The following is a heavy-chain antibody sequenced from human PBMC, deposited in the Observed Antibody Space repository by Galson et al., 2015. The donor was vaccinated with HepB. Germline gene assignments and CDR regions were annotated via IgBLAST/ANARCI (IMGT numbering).Heavy chain of an antibody. CDR3: TRAVEPTYFFYGMDV. CDR2: INPNSGAT. CDR1: GYSFTDYY. Sequence: SVKVSCKASGYSFTDYYVHWVRQAPGQGLEWMGWINPNSGATKYALKFQGRVTMTRDMSTTTAYMELSSLRSDDSAVYYCTRAVEPTYFFYGMDVWGQGTTVTVSS. D-gene: IGHD1-1*01. J-gene: IGHJ6*02. V-gene: IGHV1-2*02.